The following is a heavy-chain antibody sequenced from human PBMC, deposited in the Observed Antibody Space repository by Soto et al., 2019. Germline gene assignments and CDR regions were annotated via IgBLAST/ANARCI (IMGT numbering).Heavy chain of an antibody. CDR3: ARALRRDYDFWSGSKANYYYYGMDV. CDR1: GFTFSSYW. V-gene: IGHV3-74*01. Sequence: LRLSCAASGFTFSSYWMHWVRQAPGKGLVWVSRINSDGSSTSYADSVKGRFTITRDNAKNTLYLQMNSLRAEDTAVYYCARALRRDYDFWSGSKANYYYYGMDVWGQGTTVTVSS. D-gene: IGHD3-3*01. CDR2: INSDGSST. J-gene: IGHJ6*02.